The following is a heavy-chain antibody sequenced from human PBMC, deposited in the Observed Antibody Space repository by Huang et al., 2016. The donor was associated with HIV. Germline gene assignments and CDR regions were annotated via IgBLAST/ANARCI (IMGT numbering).Heavy chain of an antibody. V-gene: IGHV1-18*01. CDR2: ISCYNGNT. J-gene: IGHJ3*01. CDR1: GYNFNSYG. Sequence: QVRLVQSGGEVKKPGASVKVSCKASGYNFNSYGLAWVRQAPGQGLGWMGRISCYNGNTKYAQNIQGGVTMTIDKAMGTAYLELRSLRSDDTAVYYCARATLTGALDIWGQGTMVTVSS. CDR3: ARATLTGALDI. D-gene: IGHD3-16*01.